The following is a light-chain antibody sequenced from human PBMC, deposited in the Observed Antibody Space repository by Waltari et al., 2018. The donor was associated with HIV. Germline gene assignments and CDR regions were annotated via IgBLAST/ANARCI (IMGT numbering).Light chain of an antibody. J-gene: IGKJ4*01. CDR1: QSVLYSSNNKNY. Sequence: DRLMTQSPDPLAVVRGRRATIHCKSSQSVLYSSNNKNYLAWYQQKPGQPPELLIYWASTRESGVPDRFSGSGSATDFTLTISSLQAEDVAVYYCQQYYSPPFTFGGGTQVEIK. CDR2: WAS. V-gene: IGKV4-1*01. CDR3: QQYYSPPFT.